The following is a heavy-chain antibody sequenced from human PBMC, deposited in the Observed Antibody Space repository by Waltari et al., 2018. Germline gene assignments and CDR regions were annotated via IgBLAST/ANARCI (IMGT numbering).Heavy chain of an antibody. CDR3: ARHRVDSSGYYSGGVEEGFDY. CDR1: GGSISSSSYY. V-gene: IGHV4-39*01. D-gene: IGHD3-22*01. CDR2: IYYSGST. Sequence: QLQLQESGPGLVKPSETLSLTCTVSGGSISSSSYYWGWIRQPPGKGLEWIGSIYYSGSTYYNPSLKSRVTISVDTSKNQFSLKLSSVTAADTAVYYCARHRVDSSGYYSGGVEEGFDYWGQGTLVTVSS. J-gene: IGHJ4*02.